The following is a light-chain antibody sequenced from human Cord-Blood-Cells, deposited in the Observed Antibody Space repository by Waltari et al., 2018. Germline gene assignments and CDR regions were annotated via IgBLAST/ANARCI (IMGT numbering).Light chain of an antibody. J-gene: IGLJ3*02. V-gene: IGLV3-25*02. CDR2: KDS. CDR3: QSADSSGTYPV. Sequence: SYELTQPPSVSVSPGQTARTTSSGDALPKQYAYWYQQKPGQAPVLVIYKDSERPSGIPERFSGSSSGTTVTLTISGVQAEDEADYYCQSADSSGTYPVFGGGTKLTVL. CDR1: ALPKQY.